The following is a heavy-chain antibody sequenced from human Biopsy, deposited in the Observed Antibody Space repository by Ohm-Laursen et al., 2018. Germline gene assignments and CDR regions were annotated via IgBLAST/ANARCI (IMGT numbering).Heavy chain of an antibody. CDR3: ARGRRTSGWPYFDN. CDR1: GDSLTSGPEN. Sequence: GTLSLTCTVSGDSLTSGPENWSWIRQSPGQGLEYIGFIYSGGNTNYSPSLKSRVTMSVDTSKNQFYLKLYSVTAADTAVYYCARGRRTSGWPYFDNWGQGALVIVSP. D-gene: IGHD6-19*01. V-gene: IGHV4-61*01. CDR2: IYSGGNT. J-gene: IGHJ4*02.